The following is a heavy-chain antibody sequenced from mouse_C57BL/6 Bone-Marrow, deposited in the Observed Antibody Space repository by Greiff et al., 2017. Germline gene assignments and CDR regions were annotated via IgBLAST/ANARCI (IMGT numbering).Heavy chain of an antibody. CDR1: GFNIKDYY. CDR2: IDPEDGDT. D-gene: IGHD1-1*01. V-gene: IGHV14-1*01. Sequence: EVQLQQSGAELVRPGASVKLSCTASGFNIKDYYMHWVKQRPEQGLEWIGMIDPEDGDTEYAPKFQGKATMTADTSSNTAYLQLSSLTSEDTAVYYCTTGDYYGSSKDYYAMDYWGQGTSVTVSS. CDR3: TTGDYYGSSKDYYAMDY. J-gene: IGHJ4*01.